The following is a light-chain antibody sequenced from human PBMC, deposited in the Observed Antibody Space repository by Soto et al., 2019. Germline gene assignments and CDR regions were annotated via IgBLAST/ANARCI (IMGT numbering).Light chain of an antibody. CDR3: QQSYSTPT. CDR1: QSISSY. CDR2: AAS. V-gene: IGKV1-39*01. Sequence: DIQMTQSPSSLSASLGDRVTITCRASQSISSYLNWYQQKPGKAPKLLIYAASSLQSGVASRFSGSGSGTDFTLTISSLQPEDFATYYCQQSYSTPTFGGGTKVDIK. J-gene: IGKJ4*01.